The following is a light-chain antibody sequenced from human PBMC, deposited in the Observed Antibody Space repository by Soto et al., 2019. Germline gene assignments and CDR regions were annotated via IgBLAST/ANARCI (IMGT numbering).Light chain of an antibody. CDR3: AAWDDSLNARYV. J-gene: IGLJ1*01. CDR1: SSDVGTYDI. V-gene: IGLV2-23*01. Sequence: QSVLTQPASVSGSFGQSITISCTGTSSDVGTYDIVSWYQHHPGKAPKLIIYEGRKRPSGVSSRFSGSKSVNTASLTISGLQAEDEADYYCAAWDDSLNARYVFGTGTKVTVL. CDR2: EGR.